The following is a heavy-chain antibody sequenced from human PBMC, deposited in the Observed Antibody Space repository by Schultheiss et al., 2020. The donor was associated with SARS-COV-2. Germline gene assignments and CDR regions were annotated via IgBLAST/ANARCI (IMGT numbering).Heavy chain of an antibody. CDR1: GFTFSDHY. V-gene: IGHV3-72*01. D-gene: IGHD2-21*01. CDR3: ARGMLIPGGMDV. Sequence: GGSLRLSCAASGFTFSDHYIDWVRQAPGKGLEWVGYSKNKANSYTTEYAASVKGRFTISRDDSKNSLYLQMNSLKTEDTAVYYCARGMLIPGGMDVWGQGTTVTVSS. J-gene: IGHJ6*02. CDR2: SKNKANSYTT.